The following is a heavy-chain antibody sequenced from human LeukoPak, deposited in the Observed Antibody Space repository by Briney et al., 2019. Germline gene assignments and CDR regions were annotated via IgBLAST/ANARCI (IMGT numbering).Heavy chain of an antibody. CDR3: AKASSGNDGLVGATSDWFDP. CDR2: ISGSGGST. V-gene: IGHV3-23*01. Sequence: GGSLRLSCAASGFTFSSYAMSWVRQAPGKGLEWVSAISGSGGSTYYADSVKGRFTISRDNSKNTLYLQMNSLRAGDTAVYYCAKASSGNDGLVGATSDWFDPWGQGTLVTVSS. CDR1: GFTFSSYA. J-gene: IGHJ5*02. D-gene: IGHD1-26*01.